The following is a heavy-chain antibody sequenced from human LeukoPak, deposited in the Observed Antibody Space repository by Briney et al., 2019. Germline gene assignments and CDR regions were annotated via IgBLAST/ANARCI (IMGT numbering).Heavy chain of an antibody. CDR1: GGSISSSRYY. V-gene: IGHV4-39*01. CDR3: TRGGYSDYDYRPFV. CDR2: IDKGGST. Sequence: SETLSLTCSVSGGSISSSRYYWGWIRQPPGKGLEWIGSIDKGGSTSYNPSLRSRVTISVDTSKNQFSLNLISVTAADTAVYYCTRGGYSDYDYRPFVWGQGALVTVSS. D-gene: IGHD5-12*01. J-gene: IGHJ4*02.